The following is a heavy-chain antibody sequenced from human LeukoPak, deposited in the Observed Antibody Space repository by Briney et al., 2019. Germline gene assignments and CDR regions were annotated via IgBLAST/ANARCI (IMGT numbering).Heavy chain of an antibody. CDR2: IYHGGST. Sequence: SGTLSLTCAVSSDSIRSNNWWSWVRQPPGKGLEWIGEIYHGGSTNYNPSLKSRVTISADTSKNQLSLKLSSVTAADTAVYYCVRVPFAFYGMEVWGKGTTVSVSS. CDR1: SDSIRSNNW. V-gene: IGHV4-4*02. CDR3: VRVPFAFYGMEV. D-gene: IGHD4/OR15-4a*01. J-gene: IGHJ6*04.